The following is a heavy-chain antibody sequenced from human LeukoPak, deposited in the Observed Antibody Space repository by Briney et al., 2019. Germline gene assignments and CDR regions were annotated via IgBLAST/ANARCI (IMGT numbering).Heavy chain of an antibody. Sequence: GGSLRLSCAASGFTFSSYSMNWVRQAPGKGLEWVSSISSSSSYIYYADSVKGRFTISRDNAKNSLYLQMSSLRAEDTALYYCARDEGIVGATIGYWGQGTLVTVSS. J-gene: IGHJ4*02. V-gene: IGHV3-21*01. CDR1: GFTFSSYS. CDR3: ARDEGIVGATIGY. D-gene: IGHD1-26*01. CDR2: ISSSSSYI.